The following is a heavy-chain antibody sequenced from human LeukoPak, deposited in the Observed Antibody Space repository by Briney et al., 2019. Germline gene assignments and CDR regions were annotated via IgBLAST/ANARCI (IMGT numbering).Heavy chain of an antibody. J-gene: IGHJ5*02. Sequence: SQTLSLTCAVSGGPISSGGYSWSWIRQPPGKGLEWIGYIYHSGSTYYNPSLKSRVTISVDRSKNQFSLKLSSVTAADTAVYYCARSNQGLPDWFDPWGQGTLVTVSS. CDR2: IYHSGST. CDR3: ARSNQGLPDWFDP. CDR1: GGPISSGGYS. V-gene: IGHV4-30-2*01.